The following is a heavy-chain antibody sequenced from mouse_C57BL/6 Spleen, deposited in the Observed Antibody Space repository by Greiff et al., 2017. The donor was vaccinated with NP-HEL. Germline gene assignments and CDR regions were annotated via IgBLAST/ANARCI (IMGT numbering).Heavy chain of an antibody. J-gene: IGHJ3*01. CDR2: INPGSGGT. CDR3: ARPPYYYGSSYGWFAY. CDR1: GYAFTNYL. Sequence: QVQLQQSGAELVRPGTSVKVSCKASGYAFTNYLIEWVKQRPGQGLVWIGVINPGSGGTNYNEKFKGKATLTADKSSSTAYMQLSSLTSEDSAVYFCARPPYYYGSSYGWFAYWGQGTLVTVSA. D-gene: IGHD1-1*01. V-gene: IGHV1-54*01.